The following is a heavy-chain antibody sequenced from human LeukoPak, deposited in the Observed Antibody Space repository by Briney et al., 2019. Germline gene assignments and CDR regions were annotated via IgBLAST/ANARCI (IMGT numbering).Heavy chain of an antibody. J-gene: IGHJ3*02. CDR3: AKKVGGVYAFDI. CDR1: GFTFNNYG. D-gene: IGHD3-16*01. V-gene: IGHV3-23*01. Sequence: QAGGSLILSCAASGFTFNNYGMNWVRQAPGKGLEWVSGISGPGGNTYYADSVKGRFTISRDNSKNTLYLQMNSLRAEDTAVYYCAKKVGGVYAFDIWGQGTMVTVSS. CDR2: ISGPGGNT.